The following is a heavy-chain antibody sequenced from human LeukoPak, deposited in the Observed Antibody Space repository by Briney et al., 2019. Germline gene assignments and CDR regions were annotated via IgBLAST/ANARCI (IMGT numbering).Heavy chain of an antibody. D-gene: IGHD3-9*01. Sequence: SETLSLTCAFYGGSFSGYYWSWIRQPPGKGLEWIGYIYYSGSTNYNPSLKSRVTISVDTSKNQFSLTLSSVTAADTAVYYCARESDYDISWGQGTLVTVSS. CDR3: ARESDYDIS. J-gene: IGHJ5*02. CDR2: IYYSGST. V-gene: IGHV4-59*01. CDR1: GGSFSGYY.